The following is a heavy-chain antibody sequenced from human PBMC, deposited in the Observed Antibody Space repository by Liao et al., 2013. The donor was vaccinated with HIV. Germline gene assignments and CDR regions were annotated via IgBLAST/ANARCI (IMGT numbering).Heavy chain of an antibody. CDR2: INHSGST. Sequence: QVQLQQWGAGLLKPSETLSLTCAVYGGSFSGYYWSWVRQPPGKGLEWIGEINHSGSTNYNPSLKSRVTISVDTSKNQFSLKLSSVTAADTAQYYCASRRKWLVDDALDVWGQGTVVIVSS. D-gene: IGHD6-19*01. V-gene: IGHV4-34*01. J-gene: IGHJ3*01. CDR1: GGSFSGYY. CDR3: ASRRKWLVDDALDV.